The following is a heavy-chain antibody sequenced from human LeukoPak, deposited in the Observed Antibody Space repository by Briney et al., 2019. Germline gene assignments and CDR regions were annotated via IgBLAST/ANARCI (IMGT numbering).Heavy chain of an antibody. D-gene: IGHD2-2*01. CDR1: GGSISSGDYY. J-gene: IGHJ4*02. V-gene: IGHV4-30-4*01. CDR3: AKLTCSSTFCPLDY. CDR2: IYYTGST. Sequence: SETLSLTCTVSGGSISSGDYYWTWIRQPPGKGLEWIGYIYYTGSTSYNPSLKSRLTISVDTSKNQFSLKLTSVTAADTALYYCAKLTCSSTFCPLDYWGQGTLVTVSS.